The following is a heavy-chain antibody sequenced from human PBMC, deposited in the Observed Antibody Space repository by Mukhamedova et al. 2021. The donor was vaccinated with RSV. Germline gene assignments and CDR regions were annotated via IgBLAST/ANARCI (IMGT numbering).Heavy chain of an antibody. CDR2: IYSGGHT. J-gene: IGHJ3*01. CDR3: AKDRPNSGWPNDAFDV. D-gene: IGHD6-25*01. Sequence: GKGLEWVSVIYSGGHTYYADSVEGRFTISRDNSKNTLYLQMNSLRTEDTAVYYCAKDRPNSGWPNDAFDVWCQGTMVIVSS. V-gene: IGHV3-53*05.